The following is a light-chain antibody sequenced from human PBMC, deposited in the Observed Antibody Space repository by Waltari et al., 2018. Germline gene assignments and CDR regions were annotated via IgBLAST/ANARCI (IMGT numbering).Light chain of an antibody. J-gene: IGLJ1*01. Sequence: SHVLTQPPSVSVAPGKTARITCGGNNIGSNSVHWYQQKPGQAPVLVMYDDSDRPSGIPDGFAGSYSGNTATLTISGVEAGDEADYYCHVWDSSSDHWEVFGTGTKVTVL. CDR1: NIGSNS. CDR2: DDS. V-gene: IGLV3-21*04. CDR3: HVWDSSSDHWEV.